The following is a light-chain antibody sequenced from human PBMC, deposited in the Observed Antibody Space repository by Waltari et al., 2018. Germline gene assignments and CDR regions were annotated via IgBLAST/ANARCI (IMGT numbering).Light chain of an antibody. V-gene: IGKV1-5*03. Sequence: DIQMTQSPSTLSASVGDRVTITCRASQSISGWLAWYQQKPGKAPKLLTYKASTLQSGVPSGFSGSGSGTEFTLTISSLQPDDFATYYCQQYNSYSYTFGQGTKLEIK. J-gene: IGKJ2*01. CDR2: KAS. CDR1: QSISGW. CDR3: QQYNSYSYT.